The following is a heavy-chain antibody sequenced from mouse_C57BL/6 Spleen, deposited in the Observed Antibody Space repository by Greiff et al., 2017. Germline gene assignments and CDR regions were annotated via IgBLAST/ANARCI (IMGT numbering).Heavy chain of an antibody. CDR1: GYTFTDYN. CDR3: ARAPHYGNGYAMDY. CDR2: INPNNGGT. Sequence: SGPELVKPGASVKIPCKASGYTFTDYNMDWVKQSHGKSLEWIGDINPNNGGTIYNEKFKGKATLTVDKSSSTAYMELRSLTSEDTAVYYCARAPHYGNGYAMDYWGQGTSVTVSS. D-gene: IGHD2-1*01. V-gene: IGHV1-18*01. J-gene: IGHJ4*01.